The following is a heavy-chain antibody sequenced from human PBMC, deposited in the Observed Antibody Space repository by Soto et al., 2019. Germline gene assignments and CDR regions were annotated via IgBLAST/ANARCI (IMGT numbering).Heavy chain of an antibody. CDR3: AREAIVLMVYAIHSNWFDP. CDR2: INAGNGNT. Sequence: ASVKVSCKASGYTFTSYAMHWVRQAPGQRLEWMGWINAGNGNTKYSQKFQGRVTITRDTSASTAYMELSSLRSEDTAVYYCAREAIVLMVYAIHSNWFDPWGQGTLVTVSS. J-gene: IGHJ5*02. V-gene: IGHV1-3*01. D-gene: IGHD2-8*01. CDR1: GYTFTSYA.